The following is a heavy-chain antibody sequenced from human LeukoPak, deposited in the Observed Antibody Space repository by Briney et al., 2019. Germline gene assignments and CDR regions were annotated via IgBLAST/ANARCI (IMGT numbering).Heavy chain of an antibody. D-gene: IGHD3-16*01. CDR3: ARETSQKGAHYMDV. V-gene: IGHV4-39*07. CDR2: IYYSGNT. CDR1: GGSISSSSYY. Sequence: SETLSLTCIVSGGSISSSSYYWGWIRHPPGKGLEWIGNIYYSGNTYYNPSLKSRVTISLDTSKNQFSLKLSSVTAADTAVYYCARETSQKGAHYMDVWGKGTTVTISS. J-gene: IGHJ6*03.